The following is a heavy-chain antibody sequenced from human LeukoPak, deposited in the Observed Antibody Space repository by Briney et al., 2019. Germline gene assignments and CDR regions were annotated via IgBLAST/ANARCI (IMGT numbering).Heavy chain of an antibody. Sequence: SETLSLTCTVSGYSISSGYYWGWIRQPPGKGLEWIGSIYHSGSTYYNPSLKSRVTISVDTSKNQFSLKLSSVTAADTAVYYCARAKVVVDAFDIWGQGTMVTVSS. CDR3: ARAKVVVDAFDI. CDR1: GYSISSGYY. V-gene: IGHV4-38-2*02. D-gene: IGHD2-2*01. J-gene: IGHJ3*02. CDR2: IYHSGST.